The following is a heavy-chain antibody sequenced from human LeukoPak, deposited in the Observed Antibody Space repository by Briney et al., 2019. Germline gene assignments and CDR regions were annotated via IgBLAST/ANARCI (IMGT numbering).Heavy chain of an antibody. CDR2: IKQDGSEK. Sequence: PGGSLRLSCVASGFTFTSYWMSWVRQAPGKGLELVANIKQDGSEKNYVDSVKGRFTISRDNAKNSMSLQMNSLRAEDTAVYYCTREGILAGVDYWGQGTLVTVSS. D-gene: IGHD6-13*01. J-gene: IGHJ4*02. CDR3: TREGILAGVDY. V-gene: IGHV3-7*01. CDR1: GFTFTSYW.